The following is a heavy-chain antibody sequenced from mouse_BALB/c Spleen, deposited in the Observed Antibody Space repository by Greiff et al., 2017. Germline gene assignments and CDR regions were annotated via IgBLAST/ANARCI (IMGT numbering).Heavy chain of an antibody. V-gene: IGHV3-6*02. CDR1: GYSITSGYY. J-gene: IGHJ2*01. CDR2: ISYDGSN. Sequence: EVQLQQSGPGLVKPSQSLSLTCSVTGYSITSGYYWNWIRQFPGNKLEWMGYISYDGSNNYNPSLKNRISITRDTSKNQFFLKLNSVTTEDTATYYCARTGMYFDYWGQGTTLTVSS. CDR3: ARTGMYFDY. D-gene: IGHD4-1*01.